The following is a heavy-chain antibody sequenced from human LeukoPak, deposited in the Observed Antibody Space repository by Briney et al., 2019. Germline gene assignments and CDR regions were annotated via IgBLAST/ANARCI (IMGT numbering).Heavy chain of an antibody. J-gene: IGHJ5*02. V-gene: IGHV4-34*01. Sequence: SETLSLTCAVYGGSFSDYFWSWLRQPPGKGLEWIGEINHSGNTNYNPSLESRLTISVDTSKNQFSLKLTSVTAADTAIYYCAQSLGSGNWIGNWFDPWGQGTLVTVSS. CDR1: GGSFSDYF. CDR3: AQSLGSGNWIGNWFDP. CDR2: INHSGNT. D-gene: IGHD1-1*01.